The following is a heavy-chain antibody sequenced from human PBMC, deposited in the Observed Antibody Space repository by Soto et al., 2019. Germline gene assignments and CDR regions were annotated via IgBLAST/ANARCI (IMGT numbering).Heavy chain of an antibody. CDR1: GYTFTSYG. J-gene: IGHJ5*02. D-gene: IGHD2-2*01. CDR2: ISAYNGNT. CDR3: AGRDIVVVPAAPGGGFDP. Sequence: QVQLVQSGAEVKKPGASVKVSCKASGYTFTSYGISWVRQAPGQGLEWMGWISAYNGNTNYAQKLQGRVTMATDTSTSTAYMELRSLRSDDTAVYYCAGRDIVVVPAAPGGGFDPWGQGTLVTVSS. V-gene: IGHV1-18*01.